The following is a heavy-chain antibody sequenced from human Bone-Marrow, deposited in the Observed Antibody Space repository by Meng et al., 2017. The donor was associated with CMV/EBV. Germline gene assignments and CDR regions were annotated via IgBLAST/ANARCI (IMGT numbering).Heavy chain of an antibody. J-gene: IGHJ4*02. CDR2: IYSDGSST. CDR1: GFTFSTYA. CDR3: AKGDDTGWSPFDY. D-gene: IGHD2-8*02. Sequence: ASGFTFSTYAMSWGRQAPGKGLEWVSVIYSDGSSTYYADSVKGRFTISRDNSKNTLDLQMNSLRAEDTAVYYCAKGDDTGWSPFDYWGKGTLVTVSS. V-gene: IGHV3-23*03.